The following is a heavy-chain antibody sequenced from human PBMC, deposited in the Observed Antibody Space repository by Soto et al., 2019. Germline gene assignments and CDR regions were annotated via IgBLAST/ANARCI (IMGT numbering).Heavy chain of an antibody. CDR1: GGSISSYY. V-gene: IGHV4-59*01. D-gene: IGHD3-10*01. CDR2: IYYSGST. J-gene: IGHJ6*02. CDR3: ASLYYYGSGSYYPYGMDV. Sequence: SETLSLTCTVSGGSISSYYWSWIRQPPGKGLEWIGYIYYSGSTNYNPSLKSRVTISVDTSKNQFSLKLSSVTAADTAVYYCASLYYYGSGSYYPYGMDVWGHGTTVTVSS.